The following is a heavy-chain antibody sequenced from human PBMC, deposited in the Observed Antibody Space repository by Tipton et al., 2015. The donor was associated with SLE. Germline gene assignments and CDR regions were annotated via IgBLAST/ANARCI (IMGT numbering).Heavy chain of an antibody. V-gene: IGHV4-59*11. CDR1: GGSISSHY. D-gene: IGHD3-22*01. Sequence: TLSLTCTVSGGSISSHYWSWIRQPPGQGLEWIGYIYYSGSTNYNPSLKSRVTISADTSKNQFSLKLSSVTAADTAVYYCARDGRGYYYDSSGYFDPWGQGTLVTVSS. CDR2: IYYSGST. J-gene: IGHJ5*02. CDR3: ARDGRGYYYDSSGYFDP.